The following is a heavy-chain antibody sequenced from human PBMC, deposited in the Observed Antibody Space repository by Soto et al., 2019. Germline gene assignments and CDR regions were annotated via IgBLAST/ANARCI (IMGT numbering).Heavy chain of an antibody. CDR3: AISTFIDYYYGMDV. J-gene: IGHJ6*02. Sequence: QVQLQESGPGLVKPSQTLSLTCTVSGGSISSGGYYWSWIRQHPGKGLEWIGYIYYSGSTYYNQSLRSRVTTSVDTSKNQFSLKLSSVTAADTAVYYCAISTFIDYYYGMDVWGQGTTVTVSS. CDR1: GGSISSGGYY. V-gene: IGHV4-31*03. CDR2: IYYSGST.